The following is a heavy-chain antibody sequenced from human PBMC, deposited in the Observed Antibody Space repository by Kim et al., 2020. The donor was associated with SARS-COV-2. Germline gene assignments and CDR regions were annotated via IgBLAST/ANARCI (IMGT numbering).Heavy chain of an antibody. Sequence: KFQGRGTITRDPSASTAYMELSSLRSEDTAVYYCAREHSSSWYGGDAFDIWGQGTMVTVSS. CDR3: AREHSSSWYGGDAFDI. J-gene: IGHJ3*02. D-gene: IGHD6-13*01. V-gene: IGHV1-3*01.